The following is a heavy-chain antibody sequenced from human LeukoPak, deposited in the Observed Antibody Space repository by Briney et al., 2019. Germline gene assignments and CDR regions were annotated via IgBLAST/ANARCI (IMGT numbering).Heavy chain of an antibody. CDR3: ARLAIPVAILSNPLDY. CDR1: GFSFSSYW. D-gene: IGHD2-2*01. V-gene: IGHV3-74*01. Sequence: GGSLRLSCVASGFSFSSYWMYWVRQVPGKGLLSISRIKSDGSSTTYADSVKGRFTISRDNAKNSLYLQMNSLRAEDTAIYYCARLAIPVAILSNPLDYWGRGTLVTVSS. J-gene: IGHJ4*02. CDR2: IKSDGSST.